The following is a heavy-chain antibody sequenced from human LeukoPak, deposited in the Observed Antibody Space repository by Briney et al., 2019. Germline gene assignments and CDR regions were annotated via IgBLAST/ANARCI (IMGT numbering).Heavy chain of an antibody. CDR1: GYTFTVYY. Sequence: GASVNLSCTASGYTFTVYYMHWVRQAPGQGLEWMGWINPNSGGTNYAQKFQGRVTMTRDTSISTAYMEVSRLRSDDTAVYYCVRENWYYDYWGQGTLVTVSS. V-gene: IGHV1-2*02. CDR2: INPNSGGT. D-gene: IGHD3-10*01. CDR3: VRENWYYDY. J-gene: IGHJ4*02.